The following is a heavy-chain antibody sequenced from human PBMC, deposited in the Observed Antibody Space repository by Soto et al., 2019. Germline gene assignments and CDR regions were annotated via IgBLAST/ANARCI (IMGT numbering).Heavy chain of an antibody. Sequence: PSQTLSLTCAISGDSVSSTSASWNWIRQSPSRGLEWLGRTYYRSKWYNDYGVSTKSRITINPDTSKNQFSLQLNSVTPDDTAVYFCTRTPLISSSWYEYWLDTCGQGTLVPVSS. J-gene: IGHJ5*02. CDR3: TRTPLISSSWYEYWLDT. CDR2: TYYRSKWYN. CDR1: GDSVSSTSAS. V-gene: IGHV6-1*01. D-gene: IGHD6-13*01.